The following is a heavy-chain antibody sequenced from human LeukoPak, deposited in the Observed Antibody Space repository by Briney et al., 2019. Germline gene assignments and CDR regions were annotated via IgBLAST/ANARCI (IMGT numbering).Heavy chain of an antibody. J-gene: IGHJ1*01. CDR2: RYHRSNK. CDR3: ARGGKRAVAGTRSPQYFQH. D-gene: IGHD6-19*01. V-gene: IGHV3-30*02. CDR1: GGTFSSSG. Sequence: AGTLTLTCAVSGGTFSSSGWWWCLRPPPGKVLEWICERYHRSNKYYADSVKGRFTISRDNSKNTLYVQMNSLRTEDTAVYYCARGGKRAVAGTRSPQYFQHWGQGTLVTVSS.